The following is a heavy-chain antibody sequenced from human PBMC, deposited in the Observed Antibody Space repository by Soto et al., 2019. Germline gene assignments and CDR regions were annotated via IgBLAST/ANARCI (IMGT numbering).Heavy chain of an antibody. Sequence: VQLVESGGGLVQPGRSLRLSCAASGFTFRTYAMYWVRQAPGKGLEWVAVIWYDASNKYYADSVKGRFTISRDNSENTLYLQINILSADETAVYYCARGRVDGGALDSWGQRTLVPVSP. D-gene: IGHD6-19*01. J-gene: IGHJ5*01. V-gene: IGHV3-33*01. CDR3: ARGRVDGGALDS. CDR2: IWYDASNK. CDR1: GFTFRTYA.